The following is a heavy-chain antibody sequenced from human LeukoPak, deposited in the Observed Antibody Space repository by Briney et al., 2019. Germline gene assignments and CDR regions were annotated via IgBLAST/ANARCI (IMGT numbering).Heavy chain of an antibody. J-gene: IGHJ4*02. CDR2: ISNSGSTI. Sequence: PGGSLRLSCAASGFTFSDYYMTWIRQAPGKGLEWISYISNSGSTIYYADSVKGRFTISRDNAKNSLYLQMNRLRAEDTAVYYCARGTYYYDSSGYYYIDYWGQGTLVTVSS. V-gene: IGHV3-11*01. CDR1: GFTFSDYY. CDR3: ARGTYYYDSSGYYYIDY. D-gene: IGHD3-22*01.